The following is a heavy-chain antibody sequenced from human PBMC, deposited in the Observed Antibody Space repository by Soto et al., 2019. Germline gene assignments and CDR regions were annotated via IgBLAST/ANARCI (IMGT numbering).Heavy chain of an antibody. CDR3: ARGRSSSSNNFFDP. V-gene: IGHV1-2*02. Sequence: QVQLVQSGAEVKKPGASVKVSCKASGYTFINYYMHWVRQAPGQGLEWMGWINPNSGATNLAQKFQGRVTMTRDTSISTAYMELTRLTSDDTAVYYCARGRSSSSNNFFDPWGQGTLVTVSS. CDR1: GYTFINYY. CDR2: INPNSGAT. D-gene: IGHD6-6*01. J-gene: IGHJ5*02.